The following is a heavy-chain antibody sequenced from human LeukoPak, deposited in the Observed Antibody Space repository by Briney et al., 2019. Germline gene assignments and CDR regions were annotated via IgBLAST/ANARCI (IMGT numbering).Heavy chain of an antibody. CDR2: ITGSSNHI. J-gene: IGHJ4*02. CDR3: AKTKVEVLSNYYFDY. CDR1: GFTYSRYA. V-gene: IGHV3-23*01. Sequence: PGGSLRLSCEASGFTYSRYAMNWVRQAPGKGLEWVSSITGSSNHIYYADSVKGRFTISRDNSKNTLYLQMNSLRAEDTAVYYCAKTKVEVLSNYYFDYWGQGTLVTVPS. D-gene: IGHD3-22*01.